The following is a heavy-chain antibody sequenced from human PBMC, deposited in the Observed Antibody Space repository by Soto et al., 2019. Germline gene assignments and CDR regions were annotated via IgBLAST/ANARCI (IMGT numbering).Heavy chain of an antibody. D-gene: IGHD6-25*01. CDR3: SRSIKQRSWFDP. CDR1: GFAFSDYS. Sequence: EVQLVESGGGLVKPGGSLRLSCAASGFAFSDYSMNWVRQAPGRGLEWVSSISSTSSYIYYADSLKGRFTVSRNNAKNSLYLQMNSLRAEDTAVYYCSRSIKQRSWFDPWGQGNLVNVSS. CDR2: ISSTSSYI. V-gene: IGHV3-21*01. J-gene: IGHJ5*02.